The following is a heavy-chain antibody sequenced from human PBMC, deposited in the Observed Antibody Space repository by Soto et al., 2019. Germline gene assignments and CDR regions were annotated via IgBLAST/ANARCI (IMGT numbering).Heavy chain of an antibody. CDR2: ISSSSSYI. CDR1: GFTFISYT. J-gene: IGHJ6*02. D-gene: IGHD6-13*01. CDR3: ARDQYRYSSSSLYYYGMDV. Sequence: GGSLRLSCAASGFTFISYTMNWVRQAPGKGLEWVSYISSSSSYIYYADSVKGRFTISRDNAKNSLYLQMNSLRAEDTAVYYCARDQYRYSSSSLYYYGMDVWGQGTTVTVSS. V-gene: IGHV3-21*05.